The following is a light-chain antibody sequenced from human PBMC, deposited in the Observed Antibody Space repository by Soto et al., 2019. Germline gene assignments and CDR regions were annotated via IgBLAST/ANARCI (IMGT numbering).Light chain of an antibody. V-gene: IGLV2-14*03. CDR1: SSDVGGFNY. Sequence: QPVLNQPASVSWSPGQSSTISCTGTSSDVGGFNYVSWYQQHQGKAPKLMIYDVTNRPSGVSYRFSGSKSGNTSSLTISGLQAEDADDDYCNSYTISSTYVFGPGTKIAGL. CDR2: DVT. CDR3: NSYTISSTYV. J-gene: IGLJ1*01.